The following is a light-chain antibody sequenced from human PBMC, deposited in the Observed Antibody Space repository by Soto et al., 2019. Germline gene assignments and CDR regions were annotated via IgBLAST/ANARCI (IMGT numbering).Light chain of an antibody. Sequence: QSALPQPPSASGSPGQSVTISCTGTSSDVGGYNYVSWYQQHPGKAPTHMIYEVTNRPSGVPDRFSGSKSGNTASLPVSGLQAEDEADYYCSSYGGSNNVVFGGGTELTVL. CDR2: EVT. V-gene: IGLV2-8*01. J-gene: IGLJ2*01. CDR3: SSYGGSNNVV. CDR1: SSDVGGYNY.